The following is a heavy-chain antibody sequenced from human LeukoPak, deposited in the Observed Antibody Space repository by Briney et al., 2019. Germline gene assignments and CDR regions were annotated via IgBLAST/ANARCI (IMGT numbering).Heavy chain of an antibody. Sequence: SETLSLTCTVSGGSISSYYWSWIRQPPGKGLGWIGYIYYSGSTNYNPSLKSRVTISVDTSKNQFSLKLSSVTAADTAVYYCARHGYSSSWYRGGWFDPWGQGTLVTVSS. J-gene: IGHJ5*02. CDR2: IYYSGST. D-gene: IGHD6-13*01. CDR3: ARHGYSSSWYRGGWFDP. CDR1: GGSISSYY. V-gene: IGHV4-59*08.